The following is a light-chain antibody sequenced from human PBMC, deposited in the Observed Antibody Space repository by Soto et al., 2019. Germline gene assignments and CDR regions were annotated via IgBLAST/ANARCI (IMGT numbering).Light chain of an antibody. V-gene: IGKV3-15*01. CDR2: AAS. Sequence: IVMTQSPATLSVSLGERATLSCRASQSVGTYLAWYQQKPGQPPSLLIFAASTRATGIPARFSGTGSGSDFTLTINGLQSEDFAVYSCQQYSDWPLVTFGGGTTVEIK. CDR1: QSVGTY. CDR3: QQYSDWPLVT. J-gene: IGKJ4*01.